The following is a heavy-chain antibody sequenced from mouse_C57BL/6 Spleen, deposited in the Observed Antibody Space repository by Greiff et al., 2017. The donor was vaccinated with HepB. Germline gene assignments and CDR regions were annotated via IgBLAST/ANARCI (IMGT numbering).Heavy chain of an antibody. CDR2: IDPSDSET. CDR3: ASYPSNYDYDGGYYFDY. D-gene: IGHD2-4*01. J-gene: IGHJ2*01. CDR1: GYTFTSYW. V-gene: IGHV1-52*01. Sequence: QVQLQQPGAELVRPGSSVKLSCKASGYTFTSYWMHWVKQRPIQGLEWIGNIDPSDSETHYNQKFKDKATLTVDKSSSTAYMQLSSLTSEDSAVYYCASYPSNYDYDGGYYFDYWGQGTTLTVSS.